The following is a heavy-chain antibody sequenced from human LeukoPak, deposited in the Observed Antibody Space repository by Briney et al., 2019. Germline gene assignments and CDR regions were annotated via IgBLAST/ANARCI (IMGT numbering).Heavy chain of an antibody. CDR1: GGSFSGYY. V-gene: IGHV4-34*01. CDR3: ARGQWLDNY. CDR2: TNHSGST. J-gene: IGHJ4*02. Sequence: AETLSLTCAVYGGSFSGYYWSWIRQPPGKGLEWIGETNHSGSTNYNPSLKSRVTISVDKSKNQFSLKLSSVTAADTAVYYCARGQWLDNYWGQGTLVTVSS. D-gene: IGHD6-19*01.